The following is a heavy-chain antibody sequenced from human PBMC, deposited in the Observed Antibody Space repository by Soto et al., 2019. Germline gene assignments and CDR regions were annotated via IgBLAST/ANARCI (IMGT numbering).Heavy chain of an antibody. J-gene: IGHJ6*02. CDR2: IVVGSGNT. Sequence: AASVKVSCKASGFTFPSSAVQWVRQARGQRLEWIGWIVVGSGNTNYAQKFRERVTITRNMSTSTAHMELSSLRSEDTAVYYCAAPAKYYYDSSGYTPDYYYGMDVWGQGTTVTVSS. D-gene: IGHD3-22*01. V-gene: IGHV1-58*01. CDR1: GFTFPSSA. CDR3: AAPAKYYYDSSGYTPDYYYGMDV.